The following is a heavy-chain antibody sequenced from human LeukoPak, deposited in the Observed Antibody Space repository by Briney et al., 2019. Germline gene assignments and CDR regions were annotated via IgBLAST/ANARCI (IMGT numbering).Heavy chain of an antibody. J-gene: IGHJ4*02. V-gene: IGHV4-34*01. CDR3: ARTLKSRYYYDSSGYSFDY. D-gene: IGHD3-22*01. CDR1: GGSFSGYY. Sequence: SETLSLTCAVYGGSFSGYYWSWIRQPPGKGLEWIGEINHSGSTNYNPSLKSRVTISVDTSKNQFSLKLSSVTAADTAVYYCARTLKSRYYYDSSGYSFDYWGQGTPVTVSS. CDR2: INHSGST.